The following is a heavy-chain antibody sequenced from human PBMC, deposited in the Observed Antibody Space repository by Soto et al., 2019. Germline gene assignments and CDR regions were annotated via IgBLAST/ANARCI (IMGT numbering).Heavy chain of an antibody. V-gene: IGHV3-53*01. CDR1: GFTVSSNY. D-gene: IGHD6-6*01. CDR2: IYSGGST. Sequence: PGGSLRLSCAASGFTVSSNYMSWFRQAPGKGLEWVSVIYSGGSTYYADSVKGRFTISRDNSKNTLYLQMNSLRAEDTAVYYCAREKQLVRYGMDVWGQGTTVTVYS. CDR3: AREKQLVRYGMDV. J-gene: IGHJ6*02.